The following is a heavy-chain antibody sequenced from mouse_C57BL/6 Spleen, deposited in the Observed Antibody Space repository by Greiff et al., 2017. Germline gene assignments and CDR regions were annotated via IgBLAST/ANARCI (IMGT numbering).Heavy chain of an antibody. CDR2: INPNNGGT. CDR1: GYTFTDYY. J-gene: IGHJ2*01. V-gene: IGHV1-26*01. D-gene: IGHD3-3*01. CDR3: ARGGTFDY. Sequence: VQLQQSGPELVKPGASVKISCKASGYTFTDYYMNWVKQSHGKSLEWIGDINPNNGGTSYHQKFKGKATLTVDKSSSTAYMELRSLTSEDSAVYYCARGGTFDYWGQGTTLTVSS.